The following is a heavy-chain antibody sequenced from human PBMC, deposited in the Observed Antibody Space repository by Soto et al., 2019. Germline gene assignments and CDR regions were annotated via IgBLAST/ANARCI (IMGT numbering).Heavy chain of an antibody. V-gene: IGHV3-30*04. D-gene: IGHD3-10*02. J-gene: IGHJ6*02. CDR3: ARDHGMFLSYYYYGMDV. CDR2: ISYDGKNK. CDR1: GCNFSRFS. Sequence: GGSLSLSYAASGCNFSRFSMHWVRQAPGKGLAWVAVISYDGKNKHFAESVKGRFSVSRDDSKNTIYLEMNNLRGDDSAVYYCARDHGMFLSYYYYGMDVWGQGTTVTAP.